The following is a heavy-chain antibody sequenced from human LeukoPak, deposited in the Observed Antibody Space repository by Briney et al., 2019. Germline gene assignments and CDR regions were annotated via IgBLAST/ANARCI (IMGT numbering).Heavy chain of an antibody. CDR2: ISYDGSNK. CDR3: ARECSGGSCWDAFDI. V-gene: IGHV3-30-3*01. CDR1: GFTFSSYA. D-gene: IGHD2-15*01. Sequence: GGSLRLSCAASGFTFSSYAMHWVRQAPGKGLEWVAVISYDGSNKYYADSVKGRFTISRDNSKNTLYLQVNSVRAEDTAVYYCARECSGGSCWDAFDIWGQGTMVTVSS. J-gene: IGHJ3*02.